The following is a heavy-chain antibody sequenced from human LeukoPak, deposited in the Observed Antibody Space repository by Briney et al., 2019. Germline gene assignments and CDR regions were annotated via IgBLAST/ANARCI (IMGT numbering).Heavy chain of an antibody. J-gene: IGHJ4*02. CDR1: GYKFSNYW. CDR2: VYPDDSDT. D-gene: IGHD4/OR15-4a*01. Sequence: GESLKISCKGSGYKFSNYWIAWVRQMPGKGLDYMGVVYPDDSDTIYSPSFQGHVTISVDRSINTAYLQWSSLNVSDTAMYYCARPLTTYFDFWGQGTLVTVS. CDR3: ARPLTTYFDF. V-gene: IGHV5-51*01.